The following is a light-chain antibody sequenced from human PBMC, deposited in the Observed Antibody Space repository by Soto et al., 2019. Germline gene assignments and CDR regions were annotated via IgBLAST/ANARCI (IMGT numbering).Light chain of an antibody. CDR1: SSDVGSYNY. V-gene: IGLV2-8*01. CDR2: EVS. CDR3: NSYAGSNNWV. Sequence: QSALTQPASVSGSPGQSITISCTGTSSDVGSYNYVSWFKQHPGKAPKLMIYEVSKRPSGVPDRFSGSKSGNTASLTVSGLQAEDEADYYCNSYAGSNNWVFGGGTKLTVL. J-gene: IGLJ3*02.